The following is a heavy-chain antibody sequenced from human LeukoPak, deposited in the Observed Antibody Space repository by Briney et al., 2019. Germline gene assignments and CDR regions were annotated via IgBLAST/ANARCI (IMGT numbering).Heavy chain of an antibody. V-gene: IGHV1-18*01. CDR1: GYTFTSYG. CDR2: ISGYNGNT. D-gene: IGHD1-26*01. J-gene: IGHJ5*02. Sequence: ASVKVSCKASGYTFTSYGISWVRQAPGKGLEWMGWISGYNGNTNYAQKLQGRVTMTRDMSTSTDYMGLSSLRSEDTAIYYCARDNSVGDNAWWFDPWGQGTLVTVSS. CDR3: ARDNSVGDNAWWFDP.